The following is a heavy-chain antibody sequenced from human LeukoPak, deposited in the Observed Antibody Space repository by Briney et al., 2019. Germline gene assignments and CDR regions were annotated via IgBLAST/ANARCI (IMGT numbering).Heavy chain of an antibody. J-gene: IGHJ4*02. CDR1: GGSFSGYY. D-gene: IGHD6-13*01. CDR2: IYHSGST. V-gene: IGHV4-34*01. CDR3: ARSPGYSSSWFDY. Sequence: SETLSLTCAVYGGSFSGYYWSWIRQPPGKGLEWIGEIYHSGSTYYNPSLKSRVTISVDRSKNQFSLKLSSVTAADTAVYYCARSPGYSSSWFDYWGQGTLVTVSS.